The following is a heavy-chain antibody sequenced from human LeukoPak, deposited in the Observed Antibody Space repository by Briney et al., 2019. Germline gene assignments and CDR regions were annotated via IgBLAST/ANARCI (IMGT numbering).Heavy chain of an antibody. CDR2: ISGYNGNT. V-gene: IGHV1-18*01. CDR3: ARGGMVATILDWFDP. J-gene: IGHJ5*02. D-gene: IGHD5-12*01. Sequence: GASVKVSCKASGYTFSSYGISWVRQAPGQGLEWMGWISGYNGNTHYAQKFQGRVTMTRDTSISTAYMELSRLRSDDTAVYYCARGGMVATILDWFDPWGQGTLVTVSS. CDR1: GYTFSSYG.